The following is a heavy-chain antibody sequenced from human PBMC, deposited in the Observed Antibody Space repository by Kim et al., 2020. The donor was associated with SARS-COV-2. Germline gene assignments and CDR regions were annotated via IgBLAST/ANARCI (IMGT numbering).Heavy chain of an antibody. D-gene: IGHD3-16*01. CDR2: NHYSGST. CDR1: GGSVSSDYYY. CDR3: GCYGGVAAPFSD. V-gene: IGHV4-61*01. J-gene: IGHJ4*02. Sequence: SETLSLTCTVYGGSVSSDYYYWSWIRQPPGKGLEWVGYNHYSGSTNYTPHRRVRVTIALDTSKNQFTLRATSVTAAAAAYCSWGCYGGVAAPFSDWGQVT.